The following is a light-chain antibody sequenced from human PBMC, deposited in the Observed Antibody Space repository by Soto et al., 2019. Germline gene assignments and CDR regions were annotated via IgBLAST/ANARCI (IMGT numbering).Light chain of an antibody. Sequence: QSVLTQPRSVSGSPGQSVTISCTGTSSDIGRYDYVSWYQQHPGKAPKLMIYDVSERPSGVPDRFSGSKSGNTASLTISGLQTEDDADYYCCSYAGSYTLIFGGGTKLTVL. CDR2: DVS. V-gene: IGLV2-11*01. J-gene: IGLJ2*01. CDR3: CSYAGSYTLI. CDR1: SSDIGRYDY.